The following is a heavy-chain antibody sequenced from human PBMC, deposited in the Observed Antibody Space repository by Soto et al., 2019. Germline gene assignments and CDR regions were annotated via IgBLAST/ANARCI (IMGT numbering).Heavy chain of an antibody. D-gene: IGHD3-3*01. CDR3: ARWAYYDFPYYYGMDV. Sequence: PGESLKISCKGSGYSFTSYWISWVRQMPGKGLEWMGRIDPSDSYTNYSPSFQGHVTISADKSISTAYLQWSSLKASDTAMYYCARWAYYDFPYYYGMDVWGQGTTVTVSS. CDR2: IDPSDSYT. J-gene: IGHJ6*02. V-gene: IGHV5-10-1*01. CDR1: GYSFTSYW.